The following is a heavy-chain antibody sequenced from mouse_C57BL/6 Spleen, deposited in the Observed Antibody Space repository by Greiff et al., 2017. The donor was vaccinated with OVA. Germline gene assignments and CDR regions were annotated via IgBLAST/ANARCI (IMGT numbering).Heavy chain of an antibody. CDR2: INPGSGGT. V-gene: IGHV1-54*01. Sequence: QVQLQQSGAELVRPGTSVKVSCKASGYAFTNYLIEWVKQRPGQGLEWIGVINPGSGGTNYNEKFKGKATLTADKSSSTAYMQLSSLTSEDAAVYYCARRINTVVGDYYAMDYWGQGTSVTVSS. CDR3: ARRINTVVGDYYAMDY. J-gene: IGHJ4*01. D-gene: IGHD1-1*01. CDR1: GYAFTNYL.